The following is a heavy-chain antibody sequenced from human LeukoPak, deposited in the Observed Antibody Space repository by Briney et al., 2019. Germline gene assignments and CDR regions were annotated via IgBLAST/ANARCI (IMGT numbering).Heavy chain of an antibody. D-gene: IGHD5-24*01. CDR3: ARAPEMATITAAFDI. CDR1: GFTVSSNY. J-gene: IGHJ3*02. Sequence: GGSLRLSCAASGFTVSSNYMSWVRQAPGKGLEWVSVIYSGGSTYYADSVKGRFTISRDNSKNTLYLQMNSLRAEDTAVYYCARAPEMATITAAFDIWGQGTMVTVSS. V-gene: IGHV3-53*01. CDR2: IYSGGST.